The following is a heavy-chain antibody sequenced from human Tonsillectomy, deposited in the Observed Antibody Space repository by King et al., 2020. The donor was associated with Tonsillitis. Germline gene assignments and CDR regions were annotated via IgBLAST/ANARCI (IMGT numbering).Heavy chain of an antibody. Sequence: VQLQQWGAGLLKPSETLSLTCAVYGGSFSGYYWSWIRQPPGKGLEWIGEIYHSGSTNYNPSLKSRVPISVDTSKNQFSLKLNSVTAADTAVYYCARVDIVVVPTALSYFDIWGRGTLVTVSS. CDR2: IYHSGST. CDR1: GGSFSGYY. D-gene: IGHD2-2*01. V-gene: IGHV4-34*01. J-gene: IGHJ2*01. CDR3: ARVDIVVVPTALSYFDI.